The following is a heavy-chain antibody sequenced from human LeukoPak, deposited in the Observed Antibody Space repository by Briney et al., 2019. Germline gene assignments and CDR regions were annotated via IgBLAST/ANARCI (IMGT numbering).Heavy chain of an antibody. CDR3: ARDGYYYDSSGYYRFDY. V-gene: IGHV4-4*07. Sequence: SETLSLTCDVYGESFSGYYWSWIRQPAGKGLEWIGRIYTSGSTNYNPSLKSRVTMSVDTSENQFSLKLSSVTAADTAVYYCARDGYYYDSSGYYRFDYWGQGTLVTVSS. CDR1: GESFSGYY. CDR2: IYTSGST. D-gene: IGHD3-22*01. J-gene: IGHJ4*02.